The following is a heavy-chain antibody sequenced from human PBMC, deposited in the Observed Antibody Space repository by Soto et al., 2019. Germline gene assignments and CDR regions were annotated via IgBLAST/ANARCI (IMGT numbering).Heavy chain of an antibody. V-gene: IGHV4-4*02. CDR3: AREGAYFDSWSGYFGPGYFDK. D-gene: IGHD3-3*01. J-gene: IGHJ4*02. CDR1: GGSITSGHW. Sequence: QVQLQESGPGLVQPSETLSLTCAVSGGSITSGHWWSWVRQTPGKGLEWIGEIYHGGTTDYNPSLKGRVTMSVDKSKYQFSLKLKSVTAAHTAVYYCAREGAYFDSWSGYFGPGYFDKWGQGILVTVSS. CDR2: IYHGGTT.